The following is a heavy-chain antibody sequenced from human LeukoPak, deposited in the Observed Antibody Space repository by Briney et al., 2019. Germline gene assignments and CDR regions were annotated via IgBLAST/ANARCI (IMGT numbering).Heavy chain of an antibody. V-gene: IGHV1-46*01. CDR3: ARDQGLDNWFDP. J-gene: IGHJ5*02. Sequence: ASVKVSCKASGYTFTSYYMHWVRQAPGQGLEWMGIINPSGGSTSYAQKFQGRVTMTRDTSTSTVYMELSSLRSEDTAAYYCARDQGLDNWFDPWGQGTLVTVSS. CDR2: INPSGGST. CDR1: GYTFTSYY.